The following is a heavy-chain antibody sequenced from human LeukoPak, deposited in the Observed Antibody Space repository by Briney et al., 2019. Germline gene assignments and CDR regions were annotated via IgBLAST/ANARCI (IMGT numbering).Heavy chain of an antibody. CDR3: ARIYDSSFIDY. CDR1: GFTLSTYR. Sequence: GGSLRLFCAASGFTLSTYRMSWVRQAPGEGLEWVANIKQDGSVKRYVDSVNGRFTISRDNAKNSLYLQMNSLRAEDTAVYYCARIYDSSFIDYWGQGTLVTVSS. J-gene: IGHJ4*02. V-gene: IGHV3-7*04. CDR2: IKQDGSVK. D-gene: IGHD3-22*01.